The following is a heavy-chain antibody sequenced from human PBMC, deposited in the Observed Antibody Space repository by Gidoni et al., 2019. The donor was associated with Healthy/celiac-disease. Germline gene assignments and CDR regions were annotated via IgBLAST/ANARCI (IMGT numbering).Heavy chain of an antibody. J-gene: IGHJ6*03. Sequence: EVQLVESGGGLVQPGGSLRLAWSAPGFPFSRYTMNWVRQAPGKWLEWVAYISSSSSTIYYADSVKGRFTISRDHAKNSLYLQMNSLRDEDTAVYYCARVDYDFWSGYSPGYMDVWGKGTTVTVSS. V-gene: IGHV3-48*02. CDR1: GFPFSRYT. D-gene: IGHD3-3*01. CDR2: ISSSSSTI. CDR3: ARVDYDFWSGYSPGYMDV.